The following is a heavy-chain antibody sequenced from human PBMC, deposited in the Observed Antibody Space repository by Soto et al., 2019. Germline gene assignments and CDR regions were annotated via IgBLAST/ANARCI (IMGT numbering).Heavy chain of an antibody. CDR2: INPNSGGT. J-gene: IGHJ6*02. V-gene: IGHV1-2*02. CDR3: ARVPGFWSGYYDYYYYGMDV. D-gene: IGHD3-3*01. CDR1: GYTFTGYY. Sequence: ASVKVSCKASGYTFTGYYMHWVRQAPGQGLEWMGWINPNSGGTNYAQKFQGRVTMTRDTSISTAYMELSRLRSDDTAVYYCARVPGFWSGYYDYYYYGMDVWGQGTTVTVS.